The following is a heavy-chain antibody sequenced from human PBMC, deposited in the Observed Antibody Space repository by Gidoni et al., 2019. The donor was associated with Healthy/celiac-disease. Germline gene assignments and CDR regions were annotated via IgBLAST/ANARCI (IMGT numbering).Heavy chain of an antibody. J-gene: IGHJ4*02. Sequence: EVQLVESGGGVVQPGGSLRLSCAASGFPFDDYAMHWVRQAPGKGLEWVSLISGDGGSTYYADSVKGRFTISRDNSKNSLYLQMNSLRTEDTALYYCAKEFVYCSGGSCFDYWGQGTLVTVSS. CDR3: AKEFVYCSGGSCFDY. D-gene: IGHD2-15*01. V-gene: IGHV3-43*02. CDR1: GFPFDDYA. CDR2: ISGDGGST.